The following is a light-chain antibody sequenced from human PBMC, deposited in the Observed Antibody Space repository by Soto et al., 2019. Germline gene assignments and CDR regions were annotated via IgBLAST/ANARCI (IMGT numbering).Light chain of an antibody. CDR1: QSVRSTF. CDR2: GAS. CDR3: QQYGSSLFT. J-gene: IGKJ3*01. Sequence: VLPQSPDTLSLSPGDRATLSCRASQSVRSTFLAWYQQKPGQAPRLLIYGASNRAAGIPERFSGSASGTEVTLTISRLEPDDSAVYYCQQYGSSLFTFGPGTKVDFK. V-gene: IGKV3-20*01.